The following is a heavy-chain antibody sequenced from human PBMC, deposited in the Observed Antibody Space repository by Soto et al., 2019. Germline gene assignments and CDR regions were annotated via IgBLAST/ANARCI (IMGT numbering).Heavy chain of an antibody. V-gene: IGHV4-59*01. J-gene: IGHJ4*02. CDR1: VDSFSYYY. Sequence: SESLSLTCTVSVDSFSYYYWNWIRQVPGKGLECIGFVCHSATTSYNPSLKTRVAISDDTSKKQFSRRLTSVTAADTAIYYCARGHYSSGWPIDHWGQGILVTVSS. CDR3: ARGHYSSGWPIDH. CDR2: VCHSATT. D-gene: IGHD3-22*01.